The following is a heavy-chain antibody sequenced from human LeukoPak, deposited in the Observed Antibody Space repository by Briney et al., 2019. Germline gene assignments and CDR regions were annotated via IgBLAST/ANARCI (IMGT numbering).Heavy chain of an antibody. CDR2: ISGSGGST. J-gene: IGHJ4*02. Sequence: GGSLRLSCAASGFTFSSYAMSWVRQAPGKGLEWVSAISGSGGSTYYADSVKGRFTISRDNSKNTLYPQMNSLRAEDTAVYYCAKGMYYDSSGYPNWGQGTLVTVSS. D-gene: IGHD3-22*01. V-gene: IGHV3-23*01. CDR1: GFTFSSYA. CDR3: AKGMYYDSSGYPN.